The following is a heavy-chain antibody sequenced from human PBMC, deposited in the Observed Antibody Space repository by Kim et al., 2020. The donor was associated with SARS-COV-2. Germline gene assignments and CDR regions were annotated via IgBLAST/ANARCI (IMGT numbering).Heavy chain of an antibody. CDR3: AKDQWELTKIIYGMDV. Sequence: SVKGRFTISRDNSKNTLYLQMNSLRAEDTAVYYCAKDQWELTKIIYGMDVWGQGTTVTVSS. V-gene: IGHV3-23*01. D-gene: IGHD1-26*01. J-gene: IGHJ6*02.